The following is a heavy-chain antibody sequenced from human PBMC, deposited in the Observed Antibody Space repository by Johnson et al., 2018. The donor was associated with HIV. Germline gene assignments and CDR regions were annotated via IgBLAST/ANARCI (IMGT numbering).Heavy chain of an antibody. CDR3: TTFNSQMGEDVFDI. CDR2: ISGSGGST. D-gene: IGHD3-16*01. CDR1: GFTVSSNY. V-gene: IGHV3-23*04. J-gene: IGHJ3*02. Sequence: VQLVESGGGLVQPGGSLRLSCAASGFTVSSNYMSWVRQAPGKGLEWVSAISGSGGSTYYADSVKGRFTISRDNSKNTLYLQMNGLRVEDTAIYYCTTFNSQMGEDVFDIWGQGTMVTVSS.